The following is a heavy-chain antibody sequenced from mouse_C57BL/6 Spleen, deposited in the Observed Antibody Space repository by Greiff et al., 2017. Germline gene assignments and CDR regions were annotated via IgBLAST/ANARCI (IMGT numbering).Heavy chain of an antibody. CDR3: ARYSGREYFDV. CDR1: GFTFTDYY. CDR2: ISNKANGYTT. V-gene: IGHV7-3*01. Sequence: EVKLVESGGGLVQPGGSLSLSCAASGFTFTDYYMSWVRQPPGKALEWLGFISNKANGYTTEYSASVKGRFAISRDNSQSILYLQMNALRAEDSSTYYGARYSGREYFDVWGTGTTVTVSS. D-gene: IGHD1-1*01. J-gene: IGHJ1*03.